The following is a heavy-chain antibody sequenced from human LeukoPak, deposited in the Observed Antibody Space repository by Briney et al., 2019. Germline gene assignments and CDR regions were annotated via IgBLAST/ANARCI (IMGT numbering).Heavy chain of an antibody. CDR1: GGSINSSSSYY. CDR2: IYYSGRT. J-gene: IGHJ4*02. D-gene: IGHD5-18*01. CDR3: AREVSRIQLWLPAYYFDY. Sequence: SETLSLTCTVSGGSINSSSSYYWGWIRQPPGKGLEWIGSIYYSGRTYYNPSLKSRATISVDTSKNQFSLKLSSVTAADTAVYYCAREVSRIQLWLPAYYFDYWGQGTLVTVSS. V-gene: IGHV4-39*07.